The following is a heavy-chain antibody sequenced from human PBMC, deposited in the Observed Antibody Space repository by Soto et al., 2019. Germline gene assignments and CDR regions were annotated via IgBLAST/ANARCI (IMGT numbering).Heavy chain of an antibody. Sequence: SETLSLTCTVSGGSIISYYWSWILQPPWEGLERIAYIYYSSTNYNPSLKSRVTMSVDTSKNQFSLKLSSVTAADTAVYYCAREGHSSSWNPYYYYYMDVWGKGTTVTV. V-gene: IGHV4-59*12. J-gene: IGHJ6*03. CDR1: GGSIISYY. CDR3: AREGHSSSWNPYYYYYMDV. D-gene: IGHD6-13*01. CDR2: IYYSST.